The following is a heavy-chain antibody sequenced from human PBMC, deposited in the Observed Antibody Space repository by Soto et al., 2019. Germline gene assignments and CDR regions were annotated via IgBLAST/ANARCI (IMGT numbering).Heavy chain of an antibody. J-gene: IGHJ4*02. CDR1: GGSISGSY. D-gene: IGHD2-8*02. Sequence: PSETLSVTCSVSGGSISGSYWSWIRQSPGKGLEWLGYVYYTGSTNYSPSLRSRVSISVDTSKNEFSLRLSSVTAADTAVYFCARSVEVPGAHIDHWGPGTQVTVSS. CDR2: VYYTGST. V-gene: IGHV4-59*01. CDR3: ARSVEVPGAHIDH.